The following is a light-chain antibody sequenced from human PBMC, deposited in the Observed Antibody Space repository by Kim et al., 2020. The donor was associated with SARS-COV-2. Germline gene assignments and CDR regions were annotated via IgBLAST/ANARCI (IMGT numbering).Light chain of an antibody. Sequence: DIQMTQSPSSLSASVGDRVTITCWASQSISNYLNWYQQKPGKAPKLLIYAASSLQSGVPSRFSGSGSGTDFTLTISSLQPEDFATYYCQQSYSTPLTFGGGTKVDIK. V-gene: IGKV1-39*01. CDR3: QQSYSTPLT. J-gene: IGKJ4*01. CDR1: QSISNY. CDR2: AAS.